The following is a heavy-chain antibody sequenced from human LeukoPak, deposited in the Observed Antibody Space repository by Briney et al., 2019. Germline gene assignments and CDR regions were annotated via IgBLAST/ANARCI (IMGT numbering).Heavy chain of an antibody. Sequence: ASVKVSCKASGYTSTSYGISWVRQAPGQGLEWMGWISAYNGNTNYAQKLQGRVTMTTDTSTSTAYMELRSLRSDDTAVYYCARDLGGPTYYYGSGSYFDYYYGMDVWGQGTTVTVSS. CDR2: ISAYNGNT. CDR1: GYTSTSYG. CDR3: ARDLGGPTYYYGSGSYFDYYYGMDV. J-gene: IGHJ6*02. D-gene: IGHD3-10*01. V-gene: IGHV1-18*01.